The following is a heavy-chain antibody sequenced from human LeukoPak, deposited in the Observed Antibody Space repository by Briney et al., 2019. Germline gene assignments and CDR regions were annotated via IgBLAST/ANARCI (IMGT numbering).Heavy chain of an antibody. D-gene: IGHD3-16*01. J-gene: IGHJ3*02. Sequence: PGGSLSLACHASGSSSSNNYMGWDRNLQGRGRGWVSYISSSGSTIYYADSVKGRFTISRDNAKNSLYLQMNSLRAEDTAVYYCARAGGAGEAFDIWGQGTMVTVSS. CDR3: ARAGGAGEAFDI. V-gene: IGHV3-11*01. CDR1: GSSSSNNY. CDR2: ISSSGSTI.